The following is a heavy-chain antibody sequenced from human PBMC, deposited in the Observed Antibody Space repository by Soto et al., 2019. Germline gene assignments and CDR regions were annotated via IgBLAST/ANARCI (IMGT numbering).Heavy chain of an antibody. D-gene: IGHD3-10*01. J-gene: IGHJ4*02. V-gene: IGHV4-30-4*02. CDR3: ARLGGIETVRGVIDD. Sequence: SETLSLTCTVSGGSISSGDYYWSWIRQPPGKGLEWIGYIYYSGSTYYNPSLKSRVTISVDTSKNQFSLKLSSVTAADTAVYYCARLGGIETVRGVIDDWGQGALVTVSS. CDR2: IYYSGST. CDR1: GGSISSGDYY.